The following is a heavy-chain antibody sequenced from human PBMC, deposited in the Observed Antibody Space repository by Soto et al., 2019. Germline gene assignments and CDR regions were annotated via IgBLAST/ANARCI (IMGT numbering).Heavy chain of an antibody. Sequence: PGGSLRLSCAASGFTFSSYAMSWVRQAPGKGLEWVSAISGSGGSTYYADSVKGRFTISRDNSKNTLYLQMNSLRAEDTAVYYCAKGVPITMIVVVIRVDFDYWGQGTLVTVSS. CDR2: ISGSGGST. CDR1: GFTFSSYA. CDR3: AKGVPITMIVVVIRVDFDY. V-gene: IGHV3-23*01. D-gene: IGHD3-22*01. J-gene: IGHJ4*02.